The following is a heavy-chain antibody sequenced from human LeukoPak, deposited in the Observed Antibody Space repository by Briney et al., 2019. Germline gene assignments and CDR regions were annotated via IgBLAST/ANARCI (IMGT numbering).Heavy chain of an antibody. Sequence: PGGSLRLSCAASGFTFSSFEMNWVRQAPGKGLEWVSYISSSGSTIYYADSVKGRFTISRDNAKNSLYLQMNSLRAEDTAVYYCAKGPMGRGFDTWGQGTLVTVSS. CDR2: ISSSGSTI. D-gene: IGHD3-10*01. J-gene: IGHJ4*02. CDR1: GFTFSSFE. V-gene: IGHV3-48*03. CDR3: AKGPMGRGFDT.